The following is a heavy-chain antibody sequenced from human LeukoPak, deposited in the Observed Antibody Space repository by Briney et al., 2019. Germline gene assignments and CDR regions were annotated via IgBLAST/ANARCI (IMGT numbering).Heavy chain of an antibody. V-gene: IGHV1-24*01. CDR2: FDPEDGET. Sequence: GASVKVSCKVSGYTLTELSMHWVRPAPGKGLEWMGGFDPEDGETIYAQKFQGRVTMTEDTSTDTAYMELSSLRSEDTAVYYCATDLSSGWYYFDYWGQGTLVTVSS. J-gene: IGHJ4*02. CDR3: ATDLSSGWYYFDY. D-gene: IGHD6-19*01. CDR1: GYTLTELS.